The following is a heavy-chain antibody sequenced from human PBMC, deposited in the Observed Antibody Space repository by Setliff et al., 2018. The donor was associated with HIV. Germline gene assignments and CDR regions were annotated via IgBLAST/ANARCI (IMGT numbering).Heavy chain of an antibody. CDR1: GFTFEDYG. D-gene: IGHD6-19*01. Sequence: GGSLRLSCAVSGFTFEDYGMSWVRQAPGKGLEWVSGINWNGGSTGYVDSVKGRFTISRDNAKNSLYLQMNSLRAEDMALYYCVRDKWLVPDTFDIWGQGTMGTVSS. J-gene: IGHJ3*02. CDR3: VRDKWLVPDTFDI. V-gene: IGHV3-20*04. CDR2: INWNGGST.